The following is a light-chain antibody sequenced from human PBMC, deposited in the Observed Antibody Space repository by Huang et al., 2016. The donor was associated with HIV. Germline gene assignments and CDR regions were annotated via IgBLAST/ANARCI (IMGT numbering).Light chain of an antibody. CDR3: QQYGRSPIFT. V-gene: IGKV3-20*01. CDR1: QSVSRSY. Sequence: EIVLTQSPGTLSLSPGERATLSCRDSQSVSRSYFAWYEQKPGQAPRLLINGATSRATGTPDRLDGSGSGTDFTRTISRLEPEDFAVYDCQQYGRSPIFTFGPGTKVEI. CDR2: GAT. J-gene: IGKJ3*01.